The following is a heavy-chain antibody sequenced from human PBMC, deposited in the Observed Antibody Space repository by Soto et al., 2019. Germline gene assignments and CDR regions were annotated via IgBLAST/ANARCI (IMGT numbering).Heavy chain of an antibody. J-gene: IGHJ4*02. CDR3: ARDKITGLFDY. CDR2: INHSGST. CDR1: GGSCRGFC. V-gene: IGHV4-34*01. D-gene: IGHD2-8*02. Sequence: PSLTMRLPWAVDGGSCRGFCCSWLRQPPGTGLEWIGEINHSGSTNYNPSLKSRVTISVDTSKNQFSLKLTSVTAADTAVYYCARDKITGLFDYWGQGTLVTVSS.